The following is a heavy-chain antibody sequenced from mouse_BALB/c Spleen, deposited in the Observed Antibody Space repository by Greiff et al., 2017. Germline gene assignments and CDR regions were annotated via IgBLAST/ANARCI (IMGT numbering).Heavy chain of an antibody. CDR3: AKDGLGDYFDY. CDR1: GYSITSDYA. V-gene: IGHV3-2*02. Sequence: EVQLVESGPGLVKPSQSLSLTCTVTGYSITSDYAWNWIRQFPGNKLEWMGYISYSGSTSYNPSLKSRISITRDTSKNQFFLQLNSVTTEDTATYYCAKDGLGDYFDYWGQGTTLTVSS. J-gene: IGHJ2*01. D-gene: IGHD4-1*01. CDR2: ISYSGST.